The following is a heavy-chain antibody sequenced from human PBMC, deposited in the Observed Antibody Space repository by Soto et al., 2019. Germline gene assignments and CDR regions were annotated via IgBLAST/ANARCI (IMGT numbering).Heavy chain of an antibody. CDR2: IKQDGSEK. CDR1: GFTLSSYW. Sequence: EVQLVESGGGLVQPGGSLRLSCAASGFTLSSYWMSWVRQAPGKGLEWVANIKQDGSEKYYVDSVKGRFTISRDSAKNSLYLQMNSLGAEDTAVYYCGRARGYSYDYLGQCTLVTVSS. CDR3: GRARGYSYDY. D-gene: IGHD5-18*01. J-gene: IGHJ4*02. V-gene: IGHV3-7*03.